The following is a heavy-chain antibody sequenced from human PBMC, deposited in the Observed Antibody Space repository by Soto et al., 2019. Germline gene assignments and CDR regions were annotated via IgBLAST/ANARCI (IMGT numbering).Heavy chain of an antibody. CDR2: IYYGGST. D-gene: IGHD7-27*01. V-gene: IGHV4-59*08. J-gene: IGHJ4*02. CDR1: GDSISTDY. Sequence: QVHLQESGPGLVKPSETLSLTCTVSGDSISTDYWSWIRQSPGKGLEWIGFIYYGGSTNYNPSLKSRVTLSVDPPKIRFSLKLSSVTAADTAVYYCAKNWNWGSLVHWGQGTLVTVSS. CDR3: AKNWNWGSLVH.